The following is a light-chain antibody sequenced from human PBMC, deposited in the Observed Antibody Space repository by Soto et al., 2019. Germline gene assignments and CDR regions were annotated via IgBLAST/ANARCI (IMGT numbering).Light chain of an antibody. CDR1: QTIFSW. CDR2: KAS. CDR3: QQYKSYSYT. Sequence: DIPMTQSPSTLSASVGDRVTITCRASQTIFSWLAWYQQKPGKVPNLLIYKASSLQSGVPPRFSGSGSGTEFTLTITSLQPDDFATYYCQQYKSYSYTFGQGTKLEIK. J-gene: IGKJ2*01. V-gene: IGKV1-5*03.